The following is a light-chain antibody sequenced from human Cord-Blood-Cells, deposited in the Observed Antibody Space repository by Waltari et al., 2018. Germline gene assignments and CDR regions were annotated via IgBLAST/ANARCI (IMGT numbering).Light chain of an antibody. V-gene: IGLV2-23*01. CDR1: SSDVGRYNL. J-gene: IGLJ2*01. CDR3: CSYAGSSTLV. Sequence: QSALTQPASVSGSPGQSNTISCTGTSSDVGRYNLVSWDQQHPGKAPKPMIYEGSKRPSGVSNLFSGSKSGNTASLTISGLQAEDEADYYCCSYAGSSTLVFGGGTKLTVL. CDR2: EGS.